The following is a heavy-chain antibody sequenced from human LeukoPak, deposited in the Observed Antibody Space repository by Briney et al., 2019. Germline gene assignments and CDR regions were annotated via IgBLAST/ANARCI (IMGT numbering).Heavy chain of an antibody. CDR1: GFTFTNYA. J-gene: IGHJ4*02. D-gene: IGHD6-6*01. CDR2: ISADATGT. V-gene: IGHV3-23*01. Sequence: GGSLRLSCAASGFTFTNYAMCWVRQAPGKGLEWVSIISADATGTYYADSLRGWFTISRDNSKNTLYLQVNSLRAEDTAVYYCAKTPHRLSSEIDHWGQGTLVTVSS. CDR3: AKTPHRLSSEIDH.